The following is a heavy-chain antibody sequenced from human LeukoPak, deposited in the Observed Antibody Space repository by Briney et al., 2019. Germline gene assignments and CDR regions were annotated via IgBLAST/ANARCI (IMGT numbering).Heavy chain of an antibody. D-gene: IGHD6-13*01. CDR1: GFTFSRFG. CDR3: ARDGAAAGTVDY. J-gene: IGHJ4*02. CDR2: INYDGSKE. Sequence: GGSLRLSCAASGFTFSRFGMHWVRQAPGKGLEWVTFINYDGSKEYYADSVKGRFTISRDSSKNTLYLQMNSLRAEDTAVYYCARDGAAAGTVDYWGQGTLVTVSS. V-gene: IGHV3-30*02.